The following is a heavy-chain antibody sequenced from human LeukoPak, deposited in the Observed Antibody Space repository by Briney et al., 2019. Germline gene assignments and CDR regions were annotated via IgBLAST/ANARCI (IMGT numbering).Heavy chain of an antibody. J-gene: IGHJ5*02. CDR1: GFTPSSNY. Sequence: PGGSLRLSCAASGFTPSSNYMSWVRQAPGKGLEWVSVIYSGGGTYYANSVKGRFTISRDNSKNTLYLQMNSLRAEDTAVYYCARDSTDGDYDWFDPWGQGTLVTVSS. D-gene: IGHD4-17*01. V-gene: IGHV3-53*01. CDR2: IYSGGGT. CDR3: ARDSTDGDYDWFDP.